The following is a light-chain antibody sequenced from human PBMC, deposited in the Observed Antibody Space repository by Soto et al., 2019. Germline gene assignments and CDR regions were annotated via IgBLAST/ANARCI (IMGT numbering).Light chain of an antibody. J-gene: IGKJ1*01. V-gene: IGKV3-15*01. CDR1: QSVSSN. CDR2: GAS. Sequence: EIVMTQSTATLSVSPGERATLSCRASQSVSSNLAWYQQKPGQAPRLLIYGASTSATGIPARFSGSGSGTEFTLTISSLQSEDFAVYYCQQYNNWPPVAFVQGTKVEIK. CDR3: QQYNNWPPVA.